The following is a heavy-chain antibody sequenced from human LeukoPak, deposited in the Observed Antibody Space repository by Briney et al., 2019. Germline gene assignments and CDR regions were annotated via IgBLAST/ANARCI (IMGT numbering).Heavy chain of an antibody. CDR3: ARGLMQGAFDF. V-gene: IGHV3-11*01. CDR2: ISSDGSVT. D-gene: IGHD3-16*01. Sequence: PGGSLRLSCAVSGLTFSDDYMSWIRQAPGMGLEWVSSISSDGSVTHYEDSVKGRFTISRDNPKKSLFLHIDSLRAEDTAVYYCARGLMQGAFDFWGQGTLVTVSS. J-gene: IGHJ3*01. CDR1: GLTFSDDY.